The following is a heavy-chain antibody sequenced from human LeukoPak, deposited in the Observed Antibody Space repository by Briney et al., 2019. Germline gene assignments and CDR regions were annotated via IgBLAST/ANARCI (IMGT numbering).Heavy chain of an antibody. CDR3: ASRIVVVPNRDDAFDI. V-gene: IGHV3-11*04. CDR2: ISSSGSTI. J-gene: IGHJ3*02. CDR1: GFTFSDYY. D-gene: IGHD3-22*01. Sequence: GGSLRLSCAASGFTFSDYYMSWIRQAPGKGLEWVSYISSSGSTIYYADSVKGRFTISRDNAKNSLYLQMNSLRAEDTAVYYCASRIVVVPNRDDAFDIWGQGTMVTVSS.